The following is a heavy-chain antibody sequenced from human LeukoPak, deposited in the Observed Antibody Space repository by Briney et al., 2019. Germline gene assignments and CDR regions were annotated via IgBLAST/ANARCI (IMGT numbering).Heavy chain of an antibody. D-gene: IGHD3-22*01. CDR2: INPNSGGT. J-gene: IGHJ1*01. Sequence: ASVKVSCKASGYTFTGYYMHWVRQAPGQGLEWMGWINPNSGGTNYAQKLQGRVTMTTDTSTSTAYMELRSLRSDGTAVYYCARGAYDSSGYPLDPEYFQHWGQGTLVTVSS. CDR1: GYTFTGYY. CDR3: ARGAYDSSGYPLDPEYFQH. V-gene: IGHV1-2*02.